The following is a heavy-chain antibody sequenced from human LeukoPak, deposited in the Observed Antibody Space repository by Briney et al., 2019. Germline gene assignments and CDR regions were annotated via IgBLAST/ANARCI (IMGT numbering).Heavy chain of an antibody. CDR1: GFTFSDEY. V-gene: IGHV3-11*03. D-gene: IGHD6-19*01. CDR2: ISNSGSYT. Sequence: GRSLRLSCAASGFTFSDEYMSWIRQAPGKGLEGVSYISNSGSYTNYADSVKGRFTISRDNAKNSLYLQMNSLRAEDTAVYYCARSRGAGPGAYFDYWGQGTLITVSS. CDR3: ARSRGAGPGAYFDY. J-gene: IGHJ4*02.